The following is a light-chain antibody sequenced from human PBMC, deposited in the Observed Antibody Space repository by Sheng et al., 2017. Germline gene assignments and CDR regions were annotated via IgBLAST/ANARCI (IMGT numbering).Light chain of an antibody. V-gene: IGKV1-12*01. CDR2: AAT. CDR3: QQSNSFPRT. CDR1: QGINNW. J-gene: IGKJ1*01. Sequence: DIQMTQSPSSVTASVGDKVTITCRASQGINNWLAWYQQKPGEAPKLLIYAATSLQSGVPSRFSGSGSGTDFTLTISSLQPEDFATYYCQQSNSFPRTFGQ.